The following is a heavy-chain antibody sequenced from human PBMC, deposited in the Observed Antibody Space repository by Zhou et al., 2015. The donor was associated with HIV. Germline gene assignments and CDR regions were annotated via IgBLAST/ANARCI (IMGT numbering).Heavy chain of an antibody. CDR3: ARSPLDCTGGVCYRGNWDAFVY. CDR2: IIPIFGTA. V-gene: IGHV1-69*01. Sequence: QVQLVQSGAEVKKPGSSVKVSCKASGGTFSSYAISWVRQAPGQGLEWMGGIIPIFGTANYAQKFQGRVTITADESTSTAYMELSSLRSEDTAVYYCARSPLDCTGGVCYRGNWDAFVYLGPRDNGHRLF. CDR1: GGTFSSYA. J-gene: IGHJ3*02. D-gene: IGHD2-8*02.